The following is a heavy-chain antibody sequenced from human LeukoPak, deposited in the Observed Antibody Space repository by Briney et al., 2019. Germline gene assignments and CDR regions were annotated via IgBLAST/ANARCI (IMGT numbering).Heavy chain of an antibody. CDR1: GYTFTSYY. CDR2: INPSGGST. V-gene: IGHV1-46*01. J-gene: IGHJ4*02. CDR3: ARAYGSGSYYRPSAGGGY. D-gene: IGHD3-10*01. Sequence: GASVKVSCKASGYTFTSYYMHWVRQAPGQGLEWMGIINPSGGSTSYAQKFQGRVTMTRDTFTSTVYMELSSLRSEDTAVYYCARAYGSGSYYRPSAGGGYWGQGTLVTVSS.